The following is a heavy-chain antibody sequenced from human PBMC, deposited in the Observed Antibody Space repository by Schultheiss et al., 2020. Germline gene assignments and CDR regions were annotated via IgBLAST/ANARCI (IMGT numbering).Heavy chain of an antibody. D-gene: IGHD6-19*01. V-gene: IGHV1-2*06. CDR1: GYTFTNSY. J-gene: IGHJ5*02. CDR2: INPNSGGT. Sequence: AAVKVSCKASGYTFTNSYMHWVRQAPGQGLEWMGRINPNSGGTNYAQKFQGRVTMTRDTSISTAYMELRSLRSDDTAVYYCARGGSSSGWTRYNWFDPWGQGTLVTVSS. CDR3: ARGGSSSGWTRYNWFDP.